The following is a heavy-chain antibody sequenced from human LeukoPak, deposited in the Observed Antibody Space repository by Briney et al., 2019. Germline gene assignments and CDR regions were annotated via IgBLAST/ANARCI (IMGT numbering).Heavy chain of an antibody. CDR1: GFTFSDYY. D-gene: IGHD4-17*01. CDR2: ISSSGSTI. J-gene: IGHJ4*02. Sequence: GGSLRLSCAASGFTFSDYYMSWIRQAPGKGLGWVSYISSSGSTIYYADSVKGRFTISRDNAKNSLYLQMNSLRAEDTAVYYCARDRGWTYGDSTAPDYWGQGTLVTVSS. CDR3: ARDRGWTYGDSTAPDY. V-gene: IGHV3-11*01.